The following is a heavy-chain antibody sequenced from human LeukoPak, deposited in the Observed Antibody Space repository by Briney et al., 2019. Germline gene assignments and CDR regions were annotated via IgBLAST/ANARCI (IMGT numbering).Heavy chain of an antibody. V-gene: IGHV3-30*02. CDR2: MRYDGGDK. Sequence: PGGSLRLSCAASGFTFSNYGMHWVRQAPGKGLEWVASMRYDGGDKYYADSVKGRFTISRDNSKNTLYLQMNSLRAEDTAVYYCAKDPDQWGDYVWGSHFDYWGQGTLVTVSS. J-gene: IGHJ4*02. CDR1: GFTFSNYG. D-gene: IGHD3-16*01. CDR3: AKDPDQWGDYVWGSHFDY.